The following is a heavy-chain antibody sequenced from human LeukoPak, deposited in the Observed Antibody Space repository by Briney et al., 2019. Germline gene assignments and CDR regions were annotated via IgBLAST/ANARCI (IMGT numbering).Heavy chain of an antibody. Sequence: ASVKVSCKASGYTFTSYYMHWVRQAPGQGLEWMGIINPSGGSTSYAQKFQGRVTMTRDMSTSTVYMELSSLRSEDTAVYYCAREPSPIIVVVTANGMDVWGQGTTVTVSS. CDR3: AREPSPIIVVVTANGMDV. CDR1: GYTFTSYY. CDR2: INPSGGST. V-gene: IGHV1-46*01. J-gene: IGHJ6*02. D-gene: IGHD2-21*02.